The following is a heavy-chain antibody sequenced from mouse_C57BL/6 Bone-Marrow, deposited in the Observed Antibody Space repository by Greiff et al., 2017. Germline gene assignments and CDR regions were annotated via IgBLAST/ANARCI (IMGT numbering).Heavy chain of an antibody. J-gene: IGHJ3*01. CDR1: GYTFTSYW. Sequence: VKLQQPGAELVRPGSSVKLSCKASGYTFTSYWMHWVKQRPIQGLEWIGNIDPSDSETHYNQKFKDKATLTVDKSSSTAYMQLSSLTSEDSAVYYCARPYGSSEAWFAYWGQGTLVTVSA. CDR3: ARPYGSSEAWFAY. D-gene: IGHD1-1*01. CDR2: IDPSDSET. V-gene: IGHV1-52*01.